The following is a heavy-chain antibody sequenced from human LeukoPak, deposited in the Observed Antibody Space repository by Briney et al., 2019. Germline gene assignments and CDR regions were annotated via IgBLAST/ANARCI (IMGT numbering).Heavy chain of an antibody. J-gene: IGHJ4*02. CDR2: IWHDGSHK. D-gene: IGHD3-10*01. CDR1: GFAFNTYA. Sequence: GGSLRLSCAASGFAFNTYAMHWVRQAPGQGLEWVALIWHDGSHKFYSNSVRGQFTISRDNSKNTVSLQMNNLRPEDTAVYYCAREIFGSGSYPVFWGQGTLVTVSS. V-gene: IGHV3-33*01. CDR3: AREIFGSGSYPVF.